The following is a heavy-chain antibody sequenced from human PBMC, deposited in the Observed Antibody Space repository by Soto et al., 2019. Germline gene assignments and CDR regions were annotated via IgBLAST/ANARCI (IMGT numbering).Heavy chain of an antibody. CDR3: ARGGGYCSGGSCYSGYYYMDV. CDR1: GGSFSGYY. V-gene: IGHV4-34*01. J-gene: IGHJ6*03. CDR2: INHSGST. D-gene: IGHD2-15*01. Sequence: SETLSLTCAVYGGSFSGYYWSWIRQPPGKGLEWIGEINHSGSTNYNPSLKSRVTISVDTSKNQFSLKLSSVTAADTAVYYCARGGGYCSGGSCYSGYYYMDVWGKGTTVTVSS.